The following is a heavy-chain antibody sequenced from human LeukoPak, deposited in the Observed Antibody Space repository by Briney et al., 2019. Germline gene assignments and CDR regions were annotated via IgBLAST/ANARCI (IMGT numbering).Heavy chain of an antibody. CDR3: ARVPWSSYYYYMDV. D-gene: IGHD3-3*01. CDR1: GFTFNSYA. Sequence: GGSLRLSCAASGFTFNSYAFNWVRQAPGKGLEWVSYISSSSSTIYYADSVKGRFTISRDNAKNSLYLQMNSLRAEDTAVYYCARVPWSSYYYYMDVWGKGTTVTISS. J-gene: IGHJ6*03. V-gene: IGHV3-48*03. CDR2: ISSSSSTI.